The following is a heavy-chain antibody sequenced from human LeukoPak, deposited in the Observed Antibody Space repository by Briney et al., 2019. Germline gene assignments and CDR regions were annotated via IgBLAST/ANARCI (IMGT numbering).Heavy chain of an antibody. CDR1: GFTFDDYA. Sequence: GGSLRLSCAASGFTFDDYAMHWVRQAPGKGLEWVSGISWNSGSIGYADSVKGRFTISRDNAKNSLYLQMNSLRAEDTALYYCAKDTYYYDSSGYFDYWGQGTPVTVSS. CDR2: ISWNSGSI. CDR3: AKDTYYYDSSGYFDY. D-gene: IGHD3-22*01. J-gene: IGHJ4*02. V-gene: IGHV3-9*01.